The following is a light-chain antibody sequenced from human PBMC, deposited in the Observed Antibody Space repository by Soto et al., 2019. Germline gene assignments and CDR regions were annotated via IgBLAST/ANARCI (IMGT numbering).Light chain of an antibody. V-gene: IGKV3-15*01. CDR1: QSVGSN. CDR2: GAS. Sequence: EIVMTQSPATLSVSPGERATLSCRASQSVGSNLAWHQQKRGQTPRLLIYGASTRATGIPARFSGSGSGTEFTLTISSLQSEDFAVYYCQQYNNWPPFTFGQGTSLEIK. J-gene: IGKJ5*01. CDR3: QQYNNWPPFT.